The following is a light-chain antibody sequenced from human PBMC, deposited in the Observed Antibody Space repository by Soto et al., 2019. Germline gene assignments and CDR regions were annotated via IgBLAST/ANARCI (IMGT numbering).Light chain of an antibody. CDR2: AAS. CDR3: QQSYSRPIT. V-gene: IGKV1D-12*01. CDR1: QGISSS. Sequence: DIQMTQSPSSVSASVGDRVTITCRASQGISSSLGWYQQEPGKAPKLLIYAASSLQSGVPSRFSGSGSGTDFTLTISSLQPEDFATYYCQQSYSRPITFGQGTRLEIK. J-gene: IGKJ5*01.